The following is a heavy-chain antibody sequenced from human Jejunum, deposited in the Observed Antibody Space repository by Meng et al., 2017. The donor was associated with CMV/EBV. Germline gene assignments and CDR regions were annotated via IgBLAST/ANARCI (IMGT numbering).Heavy chain of an antibody. D-gene: IGHD6-13*01. CDR1: GFPFSPYG. Sequence: SGFPFSPYGLHWVRQAPGKGLEWVALIWYDGSNKYYGDSVKGRFTISRDNSKNTLYLQMNSLRAEDTAVYYCAKGHTTSWYSFNYWGQGTLVTVSS. J-gene: IGHJ4*02. V-gene: IGHV3-33*06. CDR3: AKGHTTSWYSFNY. CDR2: IWYDGSNK.